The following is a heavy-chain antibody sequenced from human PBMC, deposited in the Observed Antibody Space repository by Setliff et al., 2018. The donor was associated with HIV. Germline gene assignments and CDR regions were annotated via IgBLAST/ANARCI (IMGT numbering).Heavy chain of an antibody. CDR3: ATDGGSSWPFDF. CDR1: GGSISSYY. V-gene: IGHV4-4*07. D-gene: IGHD6-13*01. J-gene: IGHJ4*02. Sequence: KTSETLSLTCTVSGGSISSYYWSWIRQPAGKGLEWIGRIYTSGSTNYNPSLKSRVTITVDTSKNQFSLKLNSVTAADTAVYYCATDGGSSWPFDFWGQGTLVTVSS. CDR2: IYTSGST.